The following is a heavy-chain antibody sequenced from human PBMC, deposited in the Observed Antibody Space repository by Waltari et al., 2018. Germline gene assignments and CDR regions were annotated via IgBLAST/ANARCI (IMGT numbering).Heavy chain of an antibody. CDR1: GGSFSDYS. CDR3: ARGGKVNNWFDP. D-gene: IGHD2-15*01. V-gene: IGHV4-34*01. J-gene: IGHJ5*02. Sequence: QVQLQQWGAGLLKSSETLSLTCAVYGGSFSDYSWSWIRQPPGKGLEWIGEITHSGMTIYNPSLKSRVTISADRSKNQFSLKLSSVTAADTAVYYCARGGKVNNWFDPWGQGTLVTVSS. CDR2: ITHSGMT.